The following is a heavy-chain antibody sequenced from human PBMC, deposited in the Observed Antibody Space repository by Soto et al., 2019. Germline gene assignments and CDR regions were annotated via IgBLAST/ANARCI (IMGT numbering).Heavy chain of an antibody. V-gene: IGHV4-30-4*08. CDR1: GGSISSDNYH. CDR3: AREDDGGDRDYYGLDV. D-gene: IGHD2-21*02. J-gene: IGHJ6*02. CDR2: IYYSGSI. Sequence: SETLSLTCTFSGGSISSDNYHWTWIRQSPGKGLGWIGYIYYSGSIFYNPSFKSRVTISVDTSKNQFSLQLSSVTAADTAVYFCAREDDGGDRDYYGLDVWGQGTTVTVSS.